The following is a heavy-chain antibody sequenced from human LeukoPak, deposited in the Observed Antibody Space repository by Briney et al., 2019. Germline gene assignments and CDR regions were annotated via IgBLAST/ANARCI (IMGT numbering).Heavy chain of an antibody. D-gene: IGHD2-15*01. CDR2: IYYSGST. V-gene: IGHV4-59*01. CDR1: GGSISSYY. CDR3: ARGYCSGGSCPPDAFDI. Sequence: SETLSLTCTVSGGSISSYYWSWIRQPPGKGLEWIGYIYYSGSTNYNPSLKSRVTISVDTSKNQFSLKLSSVTAADTAVYYCARGYCSGGSCPPDAFDIWGQGTMVTVSS. J-gene: IGHJ3*02.